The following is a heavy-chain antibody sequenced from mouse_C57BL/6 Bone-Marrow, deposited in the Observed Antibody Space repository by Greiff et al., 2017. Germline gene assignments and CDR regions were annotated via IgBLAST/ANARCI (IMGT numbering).Heavy chain of an antibody. Sequence: QVQLQQSGPELVKPGASVKISCKASGYAFSSSWMNWVKQRPGKGLEWIGRIYPGDGDTNYNGKFKGKATLTADKSSSTAYMQLSSLTSEDSAVYCCARRAYGSSGFAYWGQGTLVTVSA. D-gene: IGHD1-1*01. J-gene: IGHJ3*01. V-gene: IGHV1-82*01. CDR1: GYAFSSSW. CDR3: ARRAYGSSGFAY. CDR2: IYPGDGDT.